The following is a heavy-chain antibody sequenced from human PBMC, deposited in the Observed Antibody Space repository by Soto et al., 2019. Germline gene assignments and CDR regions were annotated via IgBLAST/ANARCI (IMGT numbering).Heavy chain of an antibody. CDR3: AKEFSSSYYYLDC. Sequence: GGSLRLSCAASGVTFSSYGMHWVRQAPGKGLEWVAGISYHGSDIYYVDSVKGRFTISRDNSRNTLYLQMNSLRAEDTAVYYCAKEFSSSYYYLDCWGQGTLVTVSS. CDR1: GVTFSSYG. J-gene: IGHJ4*02. CDR2: ISYHGSDI. V-gene: IGHV3-30*18. D-gene: IGHD6-13*01.